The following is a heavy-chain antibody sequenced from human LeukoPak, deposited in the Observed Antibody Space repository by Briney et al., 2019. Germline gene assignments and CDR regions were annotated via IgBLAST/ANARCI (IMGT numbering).Heavy chain of an antibody. J-gene: IGHJ6*02. CDR3: ARVRGLGYCTNGVCPLTNYYYYGMDV. D-gene: IGHD2-8*01. CDR2: MNPNSGNT. CDR1: GYTFTSYD. V-gene: IGHV1-8*01. Sequence: ASVKVSCKASGYTFTSYDINWVRQATGQGLEWMGWMNPNSGNTGYAQKFQGRVTMTRDTSISTAYMELSRLRSDDTAVYYCARVRGLGYCTNGVCPLTNYYYYGMDVWGQGTTVTVSS.